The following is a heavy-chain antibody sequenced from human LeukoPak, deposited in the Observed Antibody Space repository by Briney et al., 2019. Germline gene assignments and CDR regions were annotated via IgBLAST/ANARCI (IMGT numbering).Heavy chain of an antibody. Sequence: SGGSLRLSCAASGFTVSSNYMSWVRQAPGKGLEWVSVIYSGGSTYYADSVKGRFTISRDNSKNTLYLQMNSLRAEDTAVYYCAREGVSYDFWSGYSYYGMDVWGQGTTVTVSS. D-gene: IGHD3-3*01. CDR3: AREGVSYDFWSGYSYYGMDV. V-gene: IGHV3-66*01. J-gene: IGHJ6*02. CDR1: GFTVSSNY. CDR2: IYSGGST.